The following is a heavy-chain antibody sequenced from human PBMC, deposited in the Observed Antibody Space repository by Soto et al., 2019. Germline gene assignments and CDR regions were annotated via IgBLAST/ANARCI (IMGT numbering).Heavy chain of an antibody. J-gene: IGHJ3*02. CDR2: ISGSGGST. CDR1: GFTFSSYA. V-gene: IGHV3-23*01. CDR3: AKELADGDSTANDAFDI. D-gene: IGHD4-17*01. Sequence: EVQLLESGGGLVQPGGSLRLSCAASGFTFSSYAMSWVRQAPGKGLEWVSAISGSGGSTYYADSVKGRFTISRDNSKNTLYLQMNSLRAEDTAVYYCAKELADGDSTANDAFDIWGQGTMVTVSS.